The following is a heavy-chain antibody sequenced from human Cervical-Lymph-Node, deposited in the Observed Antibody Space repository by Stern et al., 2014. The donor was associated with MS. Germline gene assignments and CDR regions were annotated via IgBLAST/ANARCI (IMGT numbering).Heavy chain of an antibody. CDR2: IIPLFGAA. V-gene: IGHV1-69*01. Sequence: QLVQSGAEVKRPGSSVTVSCKSSGDTFSDHSISWVRRGPGHGLEWGGGIIPLFGAADYAQMFQGRVTITADESTTTAYMELSSLRSEDTAMYYCARGAYCGGDCYWGWFDSWGQGTLVTVSS. D-gene: IGHD2-21*02. CDR1: GDTFSDHS. J-gene: IGHJ5*01. CDR3: ARGAYCGGDCYWGWFDS.